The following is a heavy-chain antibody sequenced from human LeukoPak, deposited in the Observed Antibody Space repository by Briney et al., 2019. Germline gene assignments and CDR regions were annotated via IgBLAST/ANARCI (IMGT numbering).Heavy chain of an antibody. CDR1: GGAIRSHY. CDR2: IYSSGYT. Sequence: SETLSLTCTVSGGAIRSHYWNWIRQPAGKGLEWIGRIYSSGYTNDNPSLKSRITMSVDMSKNQFSLRLNSVTATDTAVYYCARGEHSVDSWGQGMLVAVSS. CDR3: ARGEHSVDS. D-gene: IGHD1/OR15-1a*01. J-gene: IGHJ4*02. V-gene: IGHV4-4*07.